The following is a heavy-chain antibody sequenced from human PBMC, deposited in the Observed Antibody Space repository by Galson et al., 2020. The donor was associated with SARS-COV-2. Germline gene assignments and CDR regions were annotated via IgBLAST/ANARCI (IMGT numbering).Heavy chain of an antibody. CDR2: INPSGGST. D-gene: IGHD4-17*01. J-gene: IGHJ6*02. V-gene: IGHV1-46*01. CDR1: GYTFTSYY. Sequence: ASVKVSCKASGYTFTSYYMHWVRQAPGQGLEWVGIINPSGGSTSYAQKFQGRVTMTRDTSTSTVYMELSSLRSEDTAVYYCARDLTTATGYYYYYGMDVWGQGTTVTVSS. CDR3: ARDLTTATGYYYYYGMDV.